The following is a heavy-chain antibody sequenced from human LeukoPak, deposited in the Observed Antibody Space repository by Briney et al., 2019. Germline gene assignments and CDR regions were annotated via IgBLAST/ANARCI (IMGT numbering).Heavy chain of an antibody. Sequence: GASVKVSCKASGYTFTSYAMHWVRQAPGQRLEWMGWINAGNGNTKYSQKFQGRVTITRDTSADTAYMELSSLRSEDTAVYYYARLKYCTNGVCYAGFDYWGQGTLVTVSS. CDR1: GYTFTSYA. J-gene: IGHJ4*02. D-gene: IGHD2-8*01. CDR3: ARLKYCTNGVCYAGFDY. CDR2: INAGNGNT. V-gene: IGHV1-3*01.